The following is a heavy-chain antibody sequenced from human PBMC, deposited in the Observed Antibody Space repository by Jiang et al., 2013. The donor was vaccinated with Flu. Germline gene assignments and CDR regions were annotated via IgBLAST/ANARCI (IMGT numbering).Heavy chain of an antibody. D-gene: IGHD6-19*01. CDR1: GYTFTSYY. Sequence: SGAEVKKPGASVKVSCKASGYTFTSYYMHWVRQAPGQGLEWMGIINPSGGSTSYAQKFQGRVTMTRDTSTSTVYMELSSLRSEDTAVYYCARALSPTQWLVFHYFDYWGQGTLVTVSS. CDR2: INPSGGST. CDR3: ARALSPTQWLVFHYFDY. V-gene: IGHV1-46*03. J-gene: IGHJ4*02.